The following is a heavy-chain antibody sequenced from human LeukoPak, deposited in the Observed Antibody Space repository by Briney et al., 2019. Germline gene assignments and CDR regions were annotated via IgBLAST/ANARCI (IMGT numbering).Heavy chain of an antibody. CDR2: IKGKSAGGTT. J-gene: IGHJ3*02. CDR3: TWLYSDAFNI. CDR1: GVPFNAW. Sequence: GGSLRLSCAVSGVPFNAWMSWVRQAPGKGLEWIGRIKGKSAGGTTDYAAPVKGRFTILKDDSENTLYLQMNSLTTGDTAVYYCTWLYSDAFNIWGQGTMVTVSS. D-gene: IGHD2-15*01. V-gene: IGHV3-15*01.